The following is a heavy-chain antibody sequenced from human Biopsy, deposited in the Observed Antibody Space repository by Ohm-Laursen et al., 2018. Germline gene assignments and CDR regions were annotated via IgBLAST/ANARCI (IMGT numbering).Heavy chain of an antibody. D-gene: IGHD4-17*01. Sequence: GTLSLTWTVSGGSISSYYWNWIRQPPGKGLEWIGRVYISGGTTYNPSLKSRVTMSLDTSKNQFSLRLRSVTAADTAVYYCARDSPSYADYPFDYWGQGTLVTVPS. V-gene: IGHV4-4*07. CDR2: VYISGGT. CDR3: ARDSPSYADYPFDY. CDR1: GGSISSYY. J-gene: IGHJ4*02.